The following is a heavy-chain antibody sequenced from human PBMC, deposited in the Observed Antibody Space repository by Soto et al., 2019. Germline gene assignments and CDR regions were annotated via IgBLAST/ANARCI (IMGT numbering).Heavy chain of an antibody. D-gene: IGHD5-12*01. V-gene: IGHV3-21*01. J-gene: IGHJ6*01. CDR3: ARVKVVATISAKYYYHYGMDV. Sequence: PGGSLRLSCAASGFTFSSYSMNWVRQAPGKGLEWVSSISSSSSYIYYADSVKGRFTISRDNAKNSLYLQMNSLRDEDTAVYYCARVKVVATISAKYYYHYGMDVWGQGT. CDR2: ISSSSSYI. CDR1: GFTFSSYS.